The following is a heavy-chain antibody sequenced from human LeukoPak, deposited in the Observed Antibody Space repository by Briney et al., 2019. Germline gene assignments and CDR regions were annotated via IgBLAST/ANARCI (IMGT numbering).Heavy chain of an antibody. CDR1: GYTFTSYG. Sequence: ASVKVSCKASGYTFTSYGISWVRQAPGQGLEWMGWIDPNSGGTNYAQKFQGRVTMTRDTSISTAYMELSRLRSDDTAVYYCARDSLRGVTNFDYWGQGTLVTVSS. CDR2: IDPNSGGT. CDR3: ARDSLRGVTNFDY. D-gene: IGHD4-17*01. V-gene: IGHV1-2*02. J-gene: IGHJ4*02.